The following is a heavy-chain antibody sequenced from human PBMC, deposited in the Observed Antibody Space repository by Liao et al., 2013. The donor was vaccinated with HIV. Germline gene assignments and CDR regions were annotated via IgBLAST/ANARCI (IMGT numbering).Heavy chain of an antibody. CDR2: VHHSGDT. V-gene: IGHV4-59*02. Sequence: QVQLQESGSGLVKPSETLSLTCTVSGGPVSSYYWNWIRQPPGKGLEWIGFVHHSGDTNYNPSLKSRVTMSMDTAVYYRATGGNFYDRSGYYYGSPLXFDSWGQGILVSVSP. J-gene: IGHJ4*02. CDR3: LXFDS. CDR1: GGPVSSYY. D-gene: IGHD3-22*01.